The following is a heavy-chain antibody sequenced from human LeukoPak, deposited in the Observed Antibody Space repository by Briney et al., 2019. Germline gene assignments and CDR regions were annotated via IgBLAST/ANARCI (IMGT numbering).Heavy chain of an antibody. CDR2: ILYDGTNK. D-gene: IGHD2-15*01. J-gene: IGHJ4*02. CDR3: AKSVRPVVAAAYFDY. CDR1: GFTFSSFG. V-gene: IGHV3-30*02. Sequence: GGSLRLSCAASGFTFSSFGMHWVRQAPGQGLEWVAFILYDGTNKYYADSVKGRFTIPRDNSKNTLSLQMNSLRAEDTAVYYCAKSVRPVVAAAYFDYWGQGTRVTVSS.